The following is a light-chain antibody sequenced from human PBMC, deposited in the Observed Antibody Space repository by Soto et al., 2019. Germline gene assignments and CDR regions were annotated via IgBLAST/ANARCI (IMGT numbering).Light chain of an antibody. CDR1: QSISSY. J-gene: IGKJ1*01. V-gene: IGKV1-39*01. CDR2: AAS. Sequence: EIQMTQSPSSLSASVGDRVTITCRASQSISSYLNWYQQKPGKAPKLLIYAASSLQSGVPSRFSGSGSGTDFTLTISSLQPEDFATYYCQQSYSTPPTFGQRTKVDI. CDR3: QQSYSTPPT.